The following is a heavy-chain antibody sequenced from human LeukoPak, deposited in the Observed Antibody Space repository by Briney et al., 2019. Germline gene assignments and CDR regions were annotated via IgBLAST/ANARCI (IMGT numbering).Heavy chain of an antibody. CDR1: GFTVSSNY. CDR2: IYSGGST. Sequence: GGSLRLSCAASGFTVSSNYMLWLRQARGKGLERVSVIYSGGSTYYADSVKGRFTISRDNSKNTLYLQMNSLRAEDTAVYYCARDSYSGGYYYYYMDVWGKGTTVTVSS. J-gene: IGHJ6*03. CDR3: ARDSYSGGYYYYYMDV. V-gene: IGHV3-53*01. D-gene: IGHD2-21*01.